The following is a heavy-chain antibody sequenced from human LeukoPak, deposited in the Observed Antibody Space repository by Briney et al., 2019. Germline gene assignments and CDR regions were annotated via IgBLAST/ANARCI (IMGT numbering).Heavy chain of an antibody. J-gene: IGHJ6*03. Sequence: GGSLRLSCAASGFTFSSYSMNWVRQAPGKGLEWVSSISSSSSFLYYADSVKGRFTISRDNAKNSLYLQMNSLRAEDTAVYYCARELIVLMVYAINYMDVWGKGTTVTVSS. V-gene: IGHV3-21*01. CDR2: ISSSSSFL. CDR1: GFTFSSYS. CDR3: ARELIVLMVYAINYMDV. D-gene: IGHD2-8*01.